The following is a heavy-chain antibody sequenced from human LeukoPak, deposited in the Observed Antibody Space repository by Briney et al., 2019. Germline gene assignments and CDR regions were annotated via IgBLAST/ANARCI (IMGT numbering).Heavy chain of an antibody. D-gene: IGHD5-18*01. J-gene: IGHJ4*02. CDR2: ISWNSGSI. V-gene: IGHV3-9*01. CDR3: AKDIEVDTAQGYFDY. Sequence: SLRLSCAASGFTFTDYWMTWVRQVPGKGLERVSGISWNSGSIGYADSVKGRFTISRDNAKNSLYLQMNSLRAEDTALYYCAKDIEVDTAQGYFDYWGQGTLVTVSS. CDR1: GFTFTDYW.